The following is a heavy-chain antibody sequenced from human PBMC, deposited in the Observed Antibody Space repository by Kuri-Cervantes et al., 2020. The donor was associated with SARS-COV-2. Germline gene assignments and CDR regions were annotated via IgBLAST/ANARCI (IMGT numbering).Heavy chain of an antibody. CDR1: GGSIGSSHY. CDR2: IRNGGST. Sequence: SETLSLTCTVSGGSIGSSHYWGWIRQPPGKGLEWIGSIRNGGSTYFNPSLQSRVSISVDTSKNHVSLRLTSVTAADTAVYFCARVEWRYDYWGQGTLVTVSS. V-gene: IGHV4-39*02. J-gene: IGHJ4*02. CDR3: ARVEWRYDY. D-gene: IGHD5-12*01.